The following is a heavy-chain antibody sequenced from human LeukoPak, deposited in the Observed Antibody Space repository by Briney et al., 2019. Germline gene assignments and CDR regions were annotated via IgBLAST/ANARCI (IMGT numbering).Heavy chain of an antibody. Sequence: PSETLSLTCTVSGGSISSYYWSWIRQPPGKGLEWIGYIYYSGSTNYNPSLKSRVTISVDTSKIQFSLKLSSVTAADTAVYYCARDRLELYGMDVWGQGTTVTVSS. CDR2: IYYSGST. CDR1: GGSISSYY. V-gene: IGHV4-59*12. J-gene: IGHJ6*02. CDR3: ARDRLELYGMDV. D-gene: IGHD1-7*01.